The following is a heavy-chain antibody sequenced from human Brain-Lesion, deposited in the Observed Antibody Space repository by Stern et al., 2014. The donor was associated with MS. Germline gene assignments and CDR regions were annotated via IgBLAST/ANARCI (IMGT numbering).Heavy chain of an antibody. V-gene: IGHV1-69*11. D-gene: IGHD3-16*01. Sequence: VQLVESGPVVKKPGSSVRVSCEASGVNFSSSRISWVRQAPGHGLEWMGSIILLLSTTDYAQKFQGRLAITADESTRTAYMELSGLRLEDTAIYYCATDGEQTLGLADDWGQGTLVTVAS. J-gene: IGHJ4*02. CDR3: ATDGEQTLGLADD. CDR1: GVNFSSSR. CDR2: IILLLSTT.